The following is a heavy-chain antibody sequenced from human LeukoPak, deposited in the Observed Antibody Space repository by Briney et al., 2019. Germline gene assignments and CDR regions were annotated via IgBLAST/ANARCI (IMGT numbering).Heavy chain of an antibody. CDR2: ISCSGSST. CDR3: ARKWAYFDL. V-gene: IGHV3-23*01. Sequence: GGSLRLSCVASGFTFSNYAMSWVRRAPGKGLEWVSTISCSGSSTYYADSVKGRFTISRDDSKNTLYLQMDSLSGEDTAVYYCARKWAYFDLWGQGTLVAVSS. D-gene: IGHD1-26*01. CDR1: GFTFSNYA. J-gene: IGHJ4*02.